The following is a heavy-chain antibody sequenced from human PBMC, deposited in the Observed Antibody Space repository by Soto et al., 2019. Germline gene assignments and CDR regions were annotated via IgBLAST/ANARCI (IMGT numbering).Heavy chain of an antibody. D-gene: IGHD3-3*01. J-gene: IGHJ5*02. CDR3: AKETLEMEWFRPWFDP. CDR2: ISGSGGST. V-gene: IGHV3-23*01. CDR1: GFTFSSYA. Sequence: PGRSLRLSCAASGFTFSSYAMSWVSQAPGKGLEWVSAISGSGGSTYYADSVKGRFTISRDNSKNTLYLQVNSLRAEDTAVYYCAKETLEMEWFRPWFDPWGQGTLVTVSS.